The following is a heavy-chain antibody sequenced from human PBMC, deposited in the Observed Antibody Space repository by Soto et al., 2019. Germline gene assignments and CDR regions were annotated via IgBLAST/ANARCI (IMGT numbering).Heavy chain of an antibody. J-gene: IGHJ5*02. D-gene: IGHD6-13*01. CDR1: GGSISSYY. CDR3: ARDNQQLVSNWFDP. V-gene: IGHV4-59*01. CDR2: IYYSGST. Sequence: QVQLQESGPGLVKPSETLSLTCTVSGGSISSYYWSWIRQPPGKGLEWIGYIYYSGSTNYNPSLKSRVTISVDTSKNQFSLKLSSVTAADTAVYYCARDNQQLVSNWFDPWGQGTLVTVSS.